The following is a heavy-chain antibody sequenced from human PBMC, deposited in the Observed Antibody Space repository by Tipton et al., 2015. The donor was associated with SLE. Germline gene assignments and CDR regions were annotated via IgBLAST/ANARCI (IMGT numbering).Heavy chain of an antibody. CDR3: ARDERLLSYYYYYYMDV. V-gene: IGHV3-23*01. CDR2: ISGSGDST. Sequence: SLRLSCAASGFSFSSYAMSWVRQAPGKGLEWVSCISGSGDSTFYADSVKGRLTISRDNSKNTLYLQMNSLRAEDTAVYYCARDERLLSYYYYYYMDVWGKGTTVTVSS. J-gene: IGHJ6*03. D-gene: IGHD2-21*02. CDR1: GFSFSSYA.